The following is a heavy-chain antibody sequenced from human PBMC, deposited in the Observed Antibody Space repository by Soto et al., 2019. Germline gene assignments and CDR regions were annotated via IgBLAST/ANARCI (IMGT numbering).Heavy chain of an antibody. J-gene: IGHJ6*02. CDR3: ASGEGSSAAYYYYGMDV. CDR1: GGSISSSSYY. Sequence: QLQLQESGPGLVKPSETLSLTCTVSGGSISSSSYYWGWIRQPPGKGLEWIGSIYYSGSTYYNPSLKSRVTISVVTSKTQFALKLSSVTAADTAVYYCASGEGSSAAYYYYGMDVWGQGTTVTVS. V-gene: IGHV4-39*01. CDR2: IYYSGST. D-gene: IGHD6-6*01.